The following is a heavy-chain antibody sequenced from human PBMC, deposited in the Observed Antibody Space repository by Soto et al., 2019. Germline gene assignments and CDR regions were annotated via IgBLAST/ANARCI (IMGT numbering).Heavy chain of an antibody. CDR2: INPSGGST. J-gene: IGHJ3*02. V-gene: IGHV1-46*03. CDR1: GYAFTSYY. CDR3: AREFGEHAFDI. Sequence: ASVKVSCKASGYAFTSYYMHWVRQAPGQGLEWMGIINPSGGSTSYAQKFQGRVTMTRDTSTSTVYMELSSLRSEDTAVYYCAREFGEHAFDIWGQGTMVTVSS. D-gene: IGHD3-10*01.